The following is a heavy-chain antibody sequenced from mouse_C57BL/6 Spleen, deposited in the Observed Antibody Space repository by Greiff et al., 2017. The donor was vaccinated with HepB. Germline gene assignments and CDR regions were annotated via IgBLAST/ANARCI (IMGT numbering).Heavy chain of an antibody. D-gene: IGHD2-3*01. J-gene: IGHJ3*01. CDR3: TGRWLPGFAY. Sequence: EVHLVESGGGLVQPGGSMKLSCVASGFTFSNYWMNWVRQSPEKGLEWVAQIRLKSDNYATHYAESVKGRFTISRDDSKSSVYLQMNNLRAEDTGIYYCTGRWLPGFAYWGQGTLVTVSA. CDR1: GFTFSNYW. CDR2: IRLKSDNYAT. V-gene: IGHV6-3*01.